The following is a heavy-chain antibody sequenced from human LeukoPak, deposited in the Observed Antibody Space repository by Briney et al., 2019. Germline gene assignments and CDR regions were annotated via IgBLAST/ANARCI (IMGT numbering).Heavy chain of an antibody. Sequence: GGSLRLSXAASGFTFSSYEMNWVRQAPGKGLEWVSYISSSATTIYYADSVKGRFTISRDNAKNSLYLQMNSLRAEDTAVYYCARGGMVPDWGQGTLVTVSS. CDR2: ISSSATTI. J-gene: IGHJ4*02. CDR3: ARGGMVPD. V-gene: IGHV3-48*03. D-gene: IGHD4/OR15-4a*01. CDR1: GFTFSSYE.